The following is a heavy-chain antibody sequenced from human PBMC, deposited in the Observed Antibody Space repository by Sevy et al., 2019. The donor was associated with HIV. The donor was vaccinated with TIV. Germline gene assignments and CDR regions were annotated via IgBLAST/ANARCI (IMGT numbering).Heavy chain of an antibody. CDR2: IYTSGST. J-gene: IGHJ5*02. CDR3: ARAVAALLFGGGAGQFDP. D-gene: IGHD2-15*01. V-gene: IGHV4-4*07. Sequence: SETLSLTCTVSGGSISSYYWSWIRQPAGKGLEWIGRIYTSGSTNYNPSLKSRVTMSVDTSKNQCSMKLSSVTAADTAVYYCARAVAALLFGGGAGQFDPWGQGTLVTVSS. CDR1: GGSISSYY.